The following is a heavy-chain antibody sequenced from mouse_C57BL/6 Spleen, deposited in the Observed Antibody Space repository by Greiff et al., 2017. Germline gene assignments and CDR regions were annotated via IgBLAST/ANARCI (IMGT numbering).Heavy chain of an antibody. CDR1: GYTFTDYY. J-gene: IGHJ4*01. V-gene: IGHV1-19*01. Sequence: EVQLQQSGPVLVKPGASVKMSCKASGYTFTDYYMNWVKQSHGKILEWIGVINPYNGGTSYNQKFKGKATLTVDKSSSTAYMELNSLTSEDSAVYYCARRDPYYAMDYWGQGTSVTVSS. CDR2: INPYNGGT. CDR3: ARRDPYYAMDY. D-gene: IGHD3-3*01.